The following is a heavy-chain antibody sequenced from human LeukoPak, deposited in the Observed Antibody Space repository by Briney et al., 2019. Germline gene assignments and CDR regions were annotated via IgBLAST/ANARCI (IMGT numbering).Heavy chain of an antibody. CDR1: GFTFSSYS. Sequence: GGSLRLSCAASGFTFSSYSMNWVRQAPGKGLEWVSSISSSSSYIYYADSVKGRFTISRDNAKNSLYLQMNSLRAEDTAVYYCARVYSTIFGVVRNWFDPRGQGTLVTVFS. J-gene: IGHJ5*02. CDR3: ARVYSTIFGVVRNWFDP. CDR2: ISSSSSYI. D-gene: IGHD3-3*01. V-gene: IGHV3-21*01.